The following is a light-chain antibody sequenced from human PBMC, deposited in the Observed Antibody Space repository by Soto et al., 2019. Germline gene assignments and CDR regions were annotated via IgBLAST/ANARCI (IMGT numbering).Light chain of an antibody. CDR2: EVS. J-gene: IGLJ1*01. CDR1: ISDIGAYIY. CDR3: RSYAGSNNFV. V-gene: IGLV2-8*01. Sequence: QSVLTQPPSASGSPGQSFTISCTGTISDIGAYIYVSWYQQHPGKAPKLMISEVSRRPSGVPERFSGSKSGNTASLTVSGLQADDEAHYYCRSYAGSNNFVFGTGTKVTVL.